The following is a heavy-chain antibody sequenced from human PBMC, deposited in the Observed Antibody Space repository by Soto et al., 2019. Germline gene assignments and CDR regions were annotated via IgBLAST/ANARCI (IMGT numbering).Heavy chain of an antibody. CDR3: ARDRGTPDAFDI. CDR2: IQSYGSNY. CDR1: GFNFSPYW. D-gene: IGHD3-10*01. Sequence: EVQVVESGGGLAQPGGSLRLSCAASGFNFSPYWMNWVRQAPGKGLEWVSRIQSYGSNYADHYADSVKGRFTISRDNAKNTLYLLMNSLRVEDTAVYFCARDRGTPDAFDIWGQGTMVTVSS. J-gene: IGHJ3*02. V-gene: IGHV3-74*01.